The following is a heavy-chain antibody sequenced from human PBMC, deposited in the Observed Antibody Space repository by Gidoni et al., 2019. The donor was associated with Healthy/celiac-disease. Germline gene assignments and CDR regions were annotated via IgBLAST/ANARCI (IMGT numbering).Heavy chain of an antibody. J-gene: IGHJ6*02. CDR2: ISSSSSYT. Sequence: QVQLVESGGGLVKPGGSLSLSCAASGFTFSDYYMSWIRQAPGKGLEWVSYISSSSSYTNYADSVKGRFTISRDNAKNSLYLQMNSLRAEDTAVYYCARVGSYGSSGLVYYGMDVWGQGTTVTVSS. CDR1: GFTFSDYY. V-gene: IGHV3-11*06. D-gene: IGHD3-22*01. CDR3: ARVGSYGSSGLVYYGMDV.